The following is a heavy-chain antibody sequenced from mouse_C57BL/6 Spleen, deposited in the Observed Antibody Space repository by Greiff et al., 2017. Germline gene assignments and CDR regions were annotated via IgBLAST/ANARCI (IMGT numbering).Heavy chain of an antibody. CDR2: IYPGSGNT. J-gene: IGHJ4*01. CDR3: AISTVVADYYAMDY. CDR1: GYTFTDYY. V-gene: IGHV1-76*01. Sequence: QVQLQQSGAELVRPGASVKLSCKASGYTFTDYYINWVKQRPGQGLEWLARIYPGSGNTYYNEKFKGKATLTAEKSSSTAYLQLSSLTSEDSAVYYGAISTVVADYYAMDYWGQGTSVTVSS. D-gene: IGHD1-1*01.